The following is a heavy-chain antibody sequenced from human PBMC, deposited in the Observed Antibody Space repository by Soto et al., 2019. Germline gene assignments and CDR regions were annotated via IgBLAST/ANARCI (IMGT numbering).Heavy chain of an antibody. Sequence: QVQLVQSGAEVKKPGASVKVSCKASGYTFTSYGISWVRQAPGQGLEWMGWISAYNGNTNYAQKLEGRVTMTTDTSTSTAYMELRSLRSDDTAVYYCAIATTIVVVQAAQGSWFDPWGHGTLVTVSS. CDR3: AIATTIVVVQAAQGSWFDP. CDR2: ISAYNGNT. V-gene: IGHV1-18*04. D-gene: IGHD2-2*01. J-gene: IGHJ5*02. CDR1: GYTFTSYG.